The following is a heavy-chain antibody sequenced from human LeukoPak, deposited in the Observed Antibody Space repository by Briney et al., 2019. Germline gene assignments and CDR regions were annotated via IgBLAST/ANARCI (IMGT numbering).Heavy chain of an antibody. D-gene: IGHD2-2*02. CDR3: ARGAGDCSSTSCYKGYYYYGMDV. Sequence: SVKVSCKASGGTFSSYAISWVRQAPGQGLEWMGRIIPIFGIANYAQKFQGRVTITADKSTSTAYMELSSLRSEDTTVYYCARGAGDCSSTSCYKGYYYYGMDVWGQGTTVTVSS. J-gene: IGHJ6*02. CDR1: GGTFSSYA. V-gene: IGHV1-69*04. CDR2: IIPIFGIA.